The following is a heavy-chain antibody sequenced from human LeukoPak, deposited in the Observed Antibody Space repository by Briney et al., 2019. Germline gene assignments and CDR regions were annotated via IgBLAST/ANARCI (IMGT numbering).Heavy chain of an antibody. J-gene: IGHJ4*02. V-gene: IGHV5-51*01. CDR3: ARLWAPRSPLAYCGGDCYPFDY. D-gene: IGHD2-21*02. Sequence: GESLKISCKGSGYSFTSYWIGWVRQMPGKGLEWMGIIYPGDSDTRYSPSFQGQVTISADKSISTAYLQWSSLKASDTAMYYCARLWAPRSPLAYCGGDCYPFDYWGQGTLVTVSS. CDR2: IYPGDSDT. CDR1: GYSFTSYW.